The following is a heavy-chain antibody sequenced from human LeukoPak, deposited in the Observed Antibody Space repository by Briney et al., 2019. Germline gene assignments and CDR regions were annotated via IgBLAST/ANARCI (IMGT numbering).Heavy chain of an antibody. Sequence: GGSLRLSCAASGFTFSNYAVSWVRQPPGKGLEWVSPIIGSGGNTYYTDSVKGRFTISRDNSKNTLYLQMYSLRAEDTAVYYCASGIAVGGTDVDCWGQGTLVTVFS. CDR3: ASGIAVGGTDVDC. D-gene: IGHD6-19*01. V-gene: IGHV3-23*01. CDR2: IIGSGGNT. CDR1: GFTFSNYA. J-gene: IGHJ4*02.